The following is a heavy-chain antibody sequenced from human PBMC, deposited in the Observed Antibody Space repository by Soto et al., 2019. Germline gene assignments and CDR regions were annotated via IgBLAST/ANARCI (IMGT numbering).Heavy chain of an antibody. D-gene: IGHD6-6*01. Sequence: SETLSLTCTVSGGSISDFYWTWIRQSPGKGLEWIGYIYYTGRTDYNPSLASRLTISVDPSKTQLSLNLRSVSPADTAVYYCARLGGVAARTSAYWGPGTLVTVSS. CDR3: ARLGGVAARTSAY. CDR2: IYYTGRT. V-gene: IGHV4-59*01. J-gene: IGHJ4*01. CDR1: GGSISDFY.